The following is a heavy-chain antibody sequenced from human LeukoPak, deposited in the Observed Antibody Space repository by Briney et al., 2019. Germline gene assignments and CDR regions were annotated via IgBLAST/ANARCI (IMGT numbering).Heavy chain of an antibody. CDR3: ARGEYGSGSYHIDY. V-gene: IGHV3-21*01. CDR2: ISGSSSYI. CDR1: GFTCSSYS. J-gene: IGHJ4*02. Sequence: PGGSLRLSCAASGFTCSSYSMNWVRQAPGKGLEWVSFISGSSSYIYYADSVKGRFTISRDNAKNSLYLQMNSLRAEDTAVYYCARGEYGSGSYHIDYWGQGTLVTVSS. D-gene: IGHD3-10*01.